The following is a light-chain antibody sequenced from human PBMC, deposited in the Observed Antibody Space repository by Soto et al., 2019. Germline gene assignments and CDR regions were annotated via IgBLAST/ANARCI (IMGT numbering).Light chain of an antibody. V-gene: IGKV1-39*01. J-gene: IGKJ1*01. CDR2: AAS. CDR3: QQCYSSTWT. CDR1: QTIFNF. Sequence: DIQMTQSPSSLSASVGDRITITCRASQTIFNFLNWYQQKPGKAPKLVIYAASNLQSGVPSRFSGSGSGTDFTLTISRLQPEDFATYFCQQCYSSTWTFGQGTKLEI.